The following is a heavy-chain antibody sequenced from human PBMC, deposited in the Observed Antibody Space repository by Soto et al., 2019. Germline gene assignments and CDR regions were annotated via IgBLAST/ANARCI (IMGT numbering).Heavy chain of an antibody. D-gene: IGHD3-10*01. CDR1: GFTFSSYW. J-gene: IGHJ6*02. CDR2: INNGGSST. V-gene: IGHV3-74*01. CDR3: ARDPVGSGSYSYYGMDV. Sequence: EMQLLESGGGLVQPGGSLRLSCAASGFTFSSYWMHWVRQAPGKGLLWVSLINNGGSSTTYADSVKGRFTISRDNAKNTLYLQMNSLRAEDTAVYYCARDPVGSGSYSYYGMDVWGQGTTVTVSS.